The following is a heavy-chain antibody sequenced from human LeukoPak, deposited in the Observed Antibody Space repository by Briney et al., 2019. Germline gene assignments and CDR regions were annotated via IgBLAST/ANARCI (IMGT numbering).Heavy chain of an antibody. CDR2: ISRSSSYI. D-gene: IGHD3-10*01. J-gene: IGHJ4*02. Sequence: GGSLRLSCAASGFTFSSYSMNWVRQAPGKGLEWVSSISRSSSYIYYADSVKGRFTTSRDNAKNSLYLQMNSLRAEDTAVYYCARESTYYGSGSYLQDLDYWGQGTLVTVSS. CDR3: ARESTYYGSGSYLQDLDY. V-gene: IGHV3-21*01. CDR1: GFTFSSYS.